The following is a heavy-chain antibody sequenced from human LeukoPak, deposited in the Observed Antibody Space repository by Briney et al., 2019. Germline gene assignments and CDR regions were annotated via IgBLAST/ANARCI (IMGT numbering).Heavy chain of an antibody. CDR2: ISGSGGST. CDR3: AKEGDIVVVVAATAPNWFDP. J-gene: IGHJ5*02. D-gene: IGHD2-15*01. CDR1: GFTFSSYA. Sequence: GGSLRLSCAASGFTFSSYAMSWVRQAPGKGLELVSAISGSGGSTYYADSVKGRFTISRDNSKNTLYLQMNSLRAEDTAVYYCAKEGDIVVVVAATAPNWFDPWGQGTLVTVSS. V-gene: IGHV3-23*01.